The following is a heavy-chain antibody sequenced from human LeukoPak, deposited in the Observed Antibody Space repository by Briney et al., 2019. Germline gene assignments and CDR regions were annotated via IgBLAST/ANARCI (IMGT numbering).Heavy chain of an antibody. V-gene: IGHV1-69*05. CDR3: ARDLPSGGCDY. CDR1: GGTFSSYA. Sequence: AASVKVSCKASGGTFSSYAISWVRQAPGQGLEWMGRIIPIFGTANYAQKFQGRVTITTDESTSTAYMELSSLRSEDTAVYYCARDLPSGGCDYWGQGTLVTVSS. CDR2: IIPIFGTA. J-gene: IGHJ4*02. D-gene: IGHD1-26*01.